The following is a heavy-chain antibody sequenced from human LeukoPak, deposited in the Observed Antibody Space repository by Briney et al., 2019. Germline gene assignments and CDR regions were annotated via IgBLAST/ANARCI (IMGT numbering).Heavy chain of an antibody. CDR3: ARNDPDSSED. CDR2: ISADGNNE. J-gene: IGHJ4*02. D-gene: IGHD3-22*01. Sequence: GGSLRLSCSASGFIFSNYPMHWVRQAPGKGLEWVAVISADGNNEHYADSAKGRFTLSRDNAKSTAYLQMNSLRSEDTAVYYCARNDPDSSEDWGQGTLVTVSS. V-gene: IGHV3-30-3*01. CDR1: GFIFSNYP.